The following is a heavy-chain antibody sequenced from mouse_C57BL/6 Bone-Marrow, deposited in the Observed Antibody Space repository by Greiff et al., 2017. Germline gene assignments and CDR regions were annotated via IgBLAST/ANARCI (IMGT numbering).Heavy chain of an antibody. D-gene: IGHD2-3*01. CDR2: IRNKANGYTT. CDR3: ARFYDGFAY. J-gene: IGHJ3*01. V-gene: IGHV7-3*01. Sequence: EVKLEESGGGLVQPGGSLSLSCAASGFTFTDYYMSWVRQPPGKALEWLGVIRNKANGYTTEYSSSVKGRFTISRDNSQSSLYLQMSALRDEDSATYYCARFYDGFAYWGQGTLVTVSA. CDR1: GFTFTDYY.